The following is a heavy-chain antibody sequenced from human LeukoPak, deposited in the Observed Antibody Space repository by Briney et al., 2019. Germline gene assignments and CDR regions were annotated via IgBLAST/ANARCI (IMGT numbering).Heavy chain of an antibody. CDR2: INHSGST. J-gene: IGHJ4*02. Sequence: SETLSLTCAVYGGSFSGYYWSWIRQPPGKGLEWIGEINHSGSTNYNPSLKSRVTISVGTSKNQFSLKLSSVTAADTAVYYCATVTMVRGVIIDYWGQGTLVTVSS. D-gene: IGHD3-10*01. CDR3: ATVTMVRGVIIDY. CDR1: GGSFSGYY. V-gene: IGHV4-34*01.